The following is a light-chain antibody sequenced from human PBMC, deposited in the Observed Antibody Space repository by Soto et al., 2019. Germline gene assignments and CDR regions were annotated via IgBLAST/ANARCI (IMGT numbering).Light chain of an antibody. V-gene: IGKV3-11*01. CDR1: QSVDRY. CDR3: QQRLNWPPLT. J-gene: IGKJ4*01. CDR2: DPP. Sequence: EIVLTQSPATLSLSPGERATLSCRASQSVDRYLAWYQQKSGQAPRLLIYDPPNRPTGIPARFSGSGSGTDFTLTISSLEPEDFAVYYCQQRLNWPPLTFGGGTKVEMK.